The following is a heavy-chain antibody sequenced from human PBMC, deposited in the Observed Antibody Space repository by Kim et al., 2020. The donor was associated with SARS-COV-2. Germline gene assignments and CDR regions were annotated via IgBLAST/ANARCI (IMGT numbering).Heavy chain of an antibody. CDR2: INPNSGGT. J-gene: IGHJ4*02. CDR1: GYTFTGYY. CDR3: ARDVSGDFTTGVDFDY. D-gene: IGHD4-17*01. V-gene: IGHV1-2*06. Sequence: ASVKVSCKASGYTFTGYYIHWVRQAPGQGLEWMGRINPNSGGTNYAQKFQGRVTMTRDTSISTAYMELSRLRSDDTAMYYCARDVSGDFTTGVDFDYWGQGTLFTVSS.